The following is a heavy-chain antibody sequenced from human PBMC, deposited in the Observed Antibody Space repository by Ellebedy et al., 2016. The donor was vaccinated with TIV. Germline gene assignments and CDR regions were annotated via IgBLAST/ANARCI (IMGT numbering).Heavy chain of an antibody. CDR1: RFRFADYG. V-gene: IGHV3-43D*03. CDR3: TKGHCGGDCYYFSDY. D-gene: IGHD2-21*02. Sequence: GGSLRLSCAASRFRFADYGMHWVRQAPGKGLEWVSVISWDGGTTYYADSVKGRFTISRDNSKNSLYLEMNSLTAEDTALYYCTKGHCGGDCYYFSDYWGQGTLVTVSS. CDR2: ISWDGGTT. J-gene: IGHJ4*02.